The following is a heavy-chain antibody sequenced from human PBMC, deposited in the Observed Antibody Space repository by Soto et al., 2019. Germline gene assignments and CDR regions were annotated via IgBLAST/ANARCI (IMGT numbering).Heavy chain of an antibody. CDR2: ISSDGSNK. V-gene: IGHV3-30*03. CDR1: GFTFSRYG. CDR3: VTLSETAMV. D-gene: IGHD5-18*01. J-gene: IGHJ4*02. Sequence: AGGSLRLSCAAAGFTFSRYGIHWVRQAPGKGLEWVAVISSDGSNKYYADSVKGRFTISRDNSKNMLYLQMNSLRAEDTAVYYCVTLSETAMVWGQGTLVTVSS.